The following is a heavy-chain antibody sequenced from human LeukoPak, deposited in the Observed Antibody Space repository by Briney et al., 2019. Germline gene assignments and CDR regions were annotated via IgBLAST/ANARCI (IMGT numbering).Heavy chain of an antibody. Sequence: PGGSLRLSCAASGFTFSSYDMHWVRQATGKGLEWVSAIGTAGDTYYPGSVKGRFTISRENAKNSLYLQMNSLRAGDTAVYYCTRVSPYSSGWYYFDYWGQGTRHRLL. CDR3: TRVSPYSSGWYYFDY. CDR1: GFTFSSYD. V-gene: IGHV3-13*01. CDR2: IGTAGDT. D-gene: IGHD6-19*01. J-gene: IGHJ4*02.